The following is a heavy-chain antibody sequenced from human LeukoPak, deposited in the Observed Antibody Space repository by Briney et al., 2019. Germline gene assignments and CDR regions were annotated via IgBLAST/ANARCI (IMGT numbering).Heavy chain of an antibody. D-gene: IGHD2-2*02. CDR3: ASPIVVVPAAIFHFDY. J-gene: IGHJ4*02. CDR2: IYYSGST. CDR1: GGSISSSSYY. V-gene: IGHV4-39*01. Sequence: SETLSLTCTVSGGSISSSSYYWGWIRQPPGKGLEWIGSIYYSGSTYYNPSLKSRVTISADTSKNQFSLKLSSVTAADTAVYYCASPIVVVPAAIFHFDYWGQGTLVTVSS.